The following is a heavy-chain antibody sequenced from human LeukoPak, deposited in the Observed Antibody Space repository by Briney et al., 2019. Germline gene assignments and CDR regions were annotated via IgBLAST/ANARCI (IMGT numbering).Heavy chain of an antibody. D-gene: IGHD3-10*01. J-gene: IGHJ4*02. CDR2: IDSSGNT. Sequence: SETLSLTCSVSGGSIRNYYWIWIRQPAGKGLEWIGRIDSSGNTNYNPSLKSRVTMSVDTSKNQVSLKLTSVTAADTAVYYCARVGLVRGAPDYYFDYWGQGILVTVSS. CDR1: GGSIRNYY. CDR3: ARVGLVRGAPDYYFDY. V-gene: IGHV4-4*07.